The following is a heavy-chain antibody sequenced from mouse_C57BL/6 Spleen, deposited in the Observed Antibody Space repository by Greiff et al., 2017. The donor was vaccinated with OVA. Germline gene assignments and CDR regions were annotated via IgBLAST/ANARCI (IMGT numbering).Heavy chain of an antibody. CDR1: GFTFSDYG. CDR2: ISSGSSTI. V-gene: IGHV5-17*01. Sequence: EVMLVESGGGLVKPGGSLKLSCAASGFTFSDYGMHWVRQAPEKGLEWVAYISSGSSTIYYADTVKGRFTISRDNAKNTLFLQMTSLRSEDTAMYYCARRRGSSYDYAMDYWGQGTSVTVSS. CDR3: ARRRGSSYDYAMDY. D-gene: IGHD1-1*01. J-gene: IGHJ4*01.